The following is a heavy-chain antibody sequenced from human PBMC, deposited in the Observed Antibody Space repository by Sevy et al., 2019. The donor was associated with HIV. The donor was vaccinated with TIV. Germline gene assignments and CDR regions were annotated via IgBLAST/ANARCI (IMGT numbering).Heavy chain of an antibody. D-gene: IGHD1-26*01. CDR1: GFTFSSYA. CDR2: ISYDGSNK. CDR3: ARDSFRVGATRGPDAFDI. Sequence: GGSLRLSCAASGFTFSSYAMHWVRQAPGKGLEWVAVISYDGSNKYYAHSVKARFTISRDISKNTLYLQMNSLRAEDTAVYYCARDSFRVGATRGPDAFDIWGQGTMVTVSS. J-gene: IGHJ3*02. V-gene: IGHV3-30-3*01.